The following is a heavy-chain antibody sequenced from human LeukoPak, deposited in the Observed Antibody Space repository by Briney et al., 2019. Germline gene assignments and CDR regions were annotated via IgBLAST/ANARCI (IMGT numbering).Heavy chain of an antibody. D-gene: IGHD3-22*01. V-gene: IGHV3-23*01. Sequence: PGGSLRLSCVASGFTFNIYSMSWVRQAPGKGLEWVSSITSSGDATFYADSVKDHFTISRDNSRSTLYLQMSRLRVEDTAVHYCAKDRPNYHESNGHYYRLNGDSWGQGTLVTVSS. CDR3: AKDRPNYHESNGHYYRLNGDS. CDR2: ITSSGDAT. CDR1: GFTFNIYS. J-gene: IGHJ5*01.